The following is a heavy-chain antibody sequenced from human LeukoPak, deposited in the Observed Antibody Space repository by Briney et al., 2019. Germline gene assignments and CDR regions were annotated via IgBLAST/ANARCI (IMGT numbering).Heavy chain of an antibody. D-gene: IGHD5-18*01. Sequence: GRSLRLSCAASGFTFSSYAMHWVRQAPGKGLEWVANIKQDGSEKYYVDSVKGRFTISRDNAKNSLYLQMNSLRAEDTAVYYCARVRGGYSYGYGSYFDYWGQGTLVTVSS. CDR3: ARVRGGYSYGYGSYFDY. CDR2: IKQDGSEK. CDR1: GFTFSSYA. V-gene: IGHV3-7*01. J-gene: IGHJ4*02.